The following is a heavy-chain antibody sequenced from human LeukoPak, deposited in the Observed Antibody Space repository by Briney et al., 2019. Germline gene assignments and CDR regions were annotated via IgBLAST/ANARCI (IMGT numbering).Heavy chain of an antibody. CDR3: ARKAGYYYIDV. CDR2: ISAYNGNT. J-gene: IGHJ6*03. CDR1: GYTFTSNG. Sequence: GASVKVSCNASGYTFTSNGISWVRQAPGQGLEWMGWISAYNGNTNYAQKLRGSVTMATDTTTSAAYLELRSLRSDATAVYSCARKAGYYYIDVWGKGTTVTVSS. V-gene: IGHV1-18*01.